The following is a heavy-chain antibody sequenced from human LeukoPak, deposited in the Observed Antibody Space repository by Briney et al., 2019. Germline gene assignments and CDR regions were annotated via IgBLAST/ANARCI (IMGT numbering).Heavy chain of an antibody. J-gene: IGHJ4*02. Sequence: SETLSLTCAVYGGSFSGYYWSWIRQPPGKGLEWIGEINHSGSTNYNPSLKSRVTISVDTSKNQFSLKLSSVTAADTAVYYCASRKAAYSPFDYWGQGTLVTVSS. D-gene: IGHD2-21*01. CDR1: GGSFSGYY. CDR2: INHSGST. CDR3: ASRKAAYSPFDY. V-gene: IGHV4-34*01.